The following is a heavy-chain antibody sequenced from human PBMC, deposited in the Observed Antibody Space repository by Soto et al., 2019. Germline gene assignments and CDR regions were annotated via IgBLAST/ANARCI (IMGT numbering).Heavy chain of an antibody. J-gene: IGHJ5*02. Sequence: QVQLVQSGAEVKKPGASVKVSCKASGYTFTSYAMQWVRQAPGQRLEWMGWINAGNGNTKYSQKFQGRVTLTRDTSASTAYMELSSLRSEDTAVYYCARAYIVVVVAANWFDPWGQGTLVTVSS. V-gene: IGHV1-3*01. CDR3: ARAYIVVVVAANWFDP. CDR1: GYTFTSYA. CDR2: INAGNGNT. D-gene: IGHD2-15*01.